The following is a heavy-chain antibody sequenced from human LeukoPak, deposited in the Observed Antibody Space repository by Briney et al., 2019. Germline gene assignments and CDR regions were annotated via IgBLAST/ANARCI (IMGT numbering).Heavy chain of an antibody. Sequence: GGSLRLSCAASGFTFNSYWMHWVRQAPGKGLVWVSRINSDGSSTSYADSVKGRFTISRDNAKNTLYLQMNSLRAEDTAVYYCARTPWHYYGSGDHFDYWGQGTLVTVSS. J-gene: IGHJ4*02. CDR2: INSDGSST. V-gene: IGHV3-74*01. D-gene: IGHD3-10*01. CDR3: ARTPWHYYGSGDHFDY. CDR1: GFTFNSYW.